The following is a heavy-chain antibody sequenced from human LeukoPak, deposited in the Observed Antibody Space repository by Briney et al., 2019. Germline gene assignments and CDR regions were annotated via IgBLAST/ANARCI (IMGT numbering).Heavy chain of an antibody. CDR3: ARRDSSGPFEYFQH. J-gene: IGHJ1*01. D-gene: IGHD6-19*01. CDR1: GFTFSSYA. Sequence: AGGSLRLSCAASGFTFSSYAMRWVRQAPGKGLEYVSAISSNGGSTYYANSVKGRFTISRDNSKNTLYLQMGSLRSDDTAVYHCARRDSSGPFEYFQHWGQGTLVTVSS. CDR2: ISSNGGST. V-gene: IGHV3-64*01.